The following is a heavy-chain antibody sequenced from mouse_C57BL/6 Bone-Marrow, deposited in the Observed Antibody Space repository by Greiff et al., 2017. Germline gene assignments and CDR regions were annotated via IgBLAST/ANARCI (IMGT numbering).Heavy chain of an antibody. V-gene: IGHV14-4*01. CDR2: IDPENGDT. J-gene: IGHJ2*01. CDR1: GFNIKDDY. CDR3: TTLPKNY. D-gene: IGHD2-1*01. Sequence: VQLQQSGAELVRPGASVKLSCTASGFNIKDDYMHWVKQRPEHGLEWIGWIDPENGDTEYASKFQGKATITADTSSNTAYLQLSSLTSEDTAVYYCTTLPKNYWGQGTTLTVSS.